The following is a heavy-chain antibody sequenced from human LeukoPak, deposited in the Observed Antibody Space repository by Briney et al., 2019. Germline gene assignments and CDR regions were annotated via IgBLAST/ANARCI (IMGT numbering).Heavy chain of an antibody. CDR3: ATRGYYYHGYPHYFDY. Sequence: SETLSLTCTVSGGSITSSSYYWVWIRQPPGKGLEWIGSIYYGGSTYYNPSLQSRVSMSVDTSKNQFSLKLSSVTAADTAVYYCATRGYYYHGYPHYFDYWGQGTMVTVSS. J-gene: IGHJ4*02. V-gene: IGHV4-39*01. CDR1: GGSITSSSYY. CDR2: IYYGGST. D-gene: IGHD3-22*01.